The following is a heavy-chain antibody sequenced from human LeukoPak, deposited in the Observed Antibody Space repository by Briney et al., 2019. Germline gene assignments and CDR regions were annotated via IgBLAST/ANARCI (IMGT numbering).Heavy chain of an antibody. Sequence: GGSLRLSCAASVFTFSDYYMSWIRQAPGKGLEWVSYISSSGSTIYYAPSAKVRFPISRTNAKTSLPLQMHSLRPQAPAGFYFARAFERFRGDYRFDPWGQGTLVTVSS. CDR3: ARAFERFRGDYRFDP. J-gene: IGHJ5*02. CDR1: VFTFSDYY. V-gene: IGHV3-11*04. CDR2: ISSSGSTI. D-gene: IGHD4-17*01.